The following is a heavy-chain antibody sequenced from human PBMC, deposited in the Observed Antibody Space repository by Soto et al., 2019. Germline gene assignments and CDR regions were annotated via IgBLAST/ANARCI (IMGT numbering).Heavy chain of an antibody. D-gene: IGHD4-17*01. Sequence: GGSLRLSCAASGFTFSSYAMSWVRQAPGKGLEWVSAISGSGGSTYYADSVKGRFTISRDNSKNTLYLQMNSLRAEDTAVYYCVKLRLTVTTGGRYFDLWGRGTLVTVSS. CDR3: VKLRLTVTTGGRYFDL. CDR2: ISGSGGST. V-gene: IGHV3-23*01. CDR1: GFTFSSYA. J-gene: IGHJ2*01.